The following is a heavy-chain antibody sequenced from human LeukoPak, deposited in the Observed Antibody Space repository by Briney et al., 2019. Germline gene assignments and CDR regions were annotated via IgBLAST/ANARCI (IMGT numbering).Heavy chain of an antibody. D-gene: IGHD2-2*01. J-gene: IGHJ4*02. Sequence: ASVKVSCKASGYTFTSYGISWVRQAPGQGLERMGWISAYNGNTNYAQKLQGRVTMTTDTSTSTAYMELRSLRSDDTAVYYCARDPRRYCSSTSCLVLDYWGQGTLVTVSS. V-gene: IGHV1-18*01. CDR2: ISAYNGNT. CDR3: ARDPRRYCSSTSCLVLDY. CDR1: GYTFTSYG.